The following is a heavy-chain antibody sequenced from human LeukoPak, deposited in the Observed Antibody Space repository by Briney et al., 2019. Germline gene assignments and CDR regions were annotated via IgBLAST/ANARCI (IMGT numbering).Heavy chain of an antibody. Sequence: GASVTVSCKASGYTFTDYYMHWVRQAPGQGLEWMGWINTNTGNPTYAQGFTGRFVFSLDTSVSTAYLQISSLKAEDTAVYYCARDNNWNDVGRWFNPWGQGTLVTVSS. D-gene: IGHD1-20*01. J-gene: IGHJ5*02. V-gene: IGHV7-4-1*02. CDR3: ARDNNWNDVGRWFNP. CDR2: INTNTGNP. CDR1: GYTFTDYY.